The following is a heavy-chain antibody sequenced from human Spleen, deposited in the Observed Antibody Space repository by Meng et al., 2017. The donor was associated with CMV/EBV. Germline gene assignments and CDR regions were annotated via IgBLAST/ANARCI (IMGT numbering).Heavy chain of an antibody. CDR1: GFTFSNYA. CDR2: ISYDGNNK. J-gene: IGHJ4*02. Sequence: GGSLRLSCAASGFTFSNYAMSWVRQAPGKGLEWVAVISYDGNNKYYADSVKGRFTMSRDNSNNTLFLQMNSLRAEDTAVYFCARAGVPLANAVLDYWGQGILVTVSS. V-gene: IGHV3-30*03. D-gene: IGHD1-1*01. CDR3: ARAGVPLANAVLDY.